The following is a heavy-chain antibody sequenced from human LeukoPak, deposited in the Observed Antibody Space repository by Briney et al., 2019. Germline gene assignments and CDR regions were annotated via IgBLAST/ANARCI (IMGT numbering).Heavy chain of an antibody. Sequence: GGSLRLSCAASGFMFSRYVLYWVRQAPGKGLEWVTLVSSDGGTKYLADSVTGRFTVSRDNSENTLYLQMNSLRAEDTAVYYCARDLMITFGGVSSWGQGTLVTVSS. CDR3: ARDLMITFGGVSS. D-gene: IGHD3-16*01. CDR1: GFMFSRYV. J-gene: IGHJ4*02. CDR2: VSSDGGTK. V-gene: IGHV3-30-3*01.